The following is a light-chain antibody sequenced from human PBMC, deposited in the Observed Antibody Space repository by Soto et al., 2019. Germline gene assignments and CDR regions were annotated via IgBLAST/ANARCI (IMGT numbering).Light chain of an antibody. CDR3: QQYYSYLLT. V-gene: IGKV1-8*01. CDR1: QGISSY. J-gene: IGKJ4*01. CDR2: AAS. Sequence: AIRMTQSPSSFSASTGDRVTITCRASQGISSYLAWYQQQPGKAPKLLINAASTLQSGVPSMFSGSGSGTEFTLTISCLQSEDFATYYCQQYYSYLLTFGGGNKVEI.